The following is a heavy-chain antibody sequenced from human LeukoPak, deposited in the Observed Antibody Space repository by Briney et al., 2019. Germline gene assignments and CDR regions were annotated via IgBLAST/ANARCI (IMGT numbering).Heavy chain of an antibody. D-gene: IGHD6-6*01. CDR1: GFTFSSYA. V-gene: IGHV3-30-3*01. CDR2: ISYDGSNK. CDR3: ARGTIEYSSSDFDY. J-gene: IGHJ4*02. Sequence: GRSLRLSCAASGFTFSSYAMHWVRQAPGKGLEWVAVISYDGSNKYYADSVKGRFTISRDNSKNTLYLQMSSLRAEDTAVYYCARGTIEYSSSDFDYWGQGTLVTVSS.